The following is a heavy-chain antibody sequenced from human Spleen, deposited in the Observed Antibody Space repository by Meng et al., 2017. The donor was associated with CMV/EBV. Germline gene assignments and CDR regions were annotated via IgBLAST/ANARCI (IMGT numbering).Heavy chain of an antibody. CDR1: GFTFRGYA. CDR2: IKSKTDGGTT. D-gene: IGHD2-2*01. V-gene: IGHV3-15*01. Sequence: GGSLRLSCAASGFTFRGYAMSWVRQAPGKGLEWVGRIKSKTDGGTTDYAAPVKGRFTISRDDSKNTLYLQMNSLKTEDTAVYYCTTEVGYCSSTSCYFYDYWGQGTLVTVSS. J-gene: IGHJ4*02. CDR3: TTEVGYCSSTSCYFYDY.